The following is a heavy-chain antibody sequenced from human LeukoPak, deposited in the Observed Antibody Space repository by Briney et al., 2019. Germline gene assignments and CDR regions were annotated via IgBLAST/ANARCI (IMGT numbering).Heavy chain of an antibody. Sequence: SETLSLTCTVSGGSISSYYWSWIRQPPGKGLEWIGYIYYSGSTNYNPSLKSRVTISVDTSKNEFSLHLTSVTAEDTAVYYCARKVRAAAGSYYFDYWGQGTLVTVSS. V-gene: IGHV4-59*01. CDR3: ARKVRAAAGSYYFDY. D-gene: IGHD6-13*01. CDR2: IYYSGST. CDR1: GGSISSYY. J-gene: IGHJ4*02.